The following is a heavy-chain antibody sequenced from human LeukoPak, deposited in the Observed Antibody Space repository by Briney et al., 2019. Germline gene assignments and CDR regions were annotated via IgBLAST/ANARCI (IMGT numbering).Heavy chain of an antibody. D-gene: IGHD4-17*01. CDR1: GGSVSSGSYY. CDR3: ARDTIVTTEAFDI. J-gene: IGHJ3*02. CDR2: TYTSGST. V-gene: IGHV4-61*02. Sequence: TLSLTCTVSGGSVSSGSYYWSWIRQPAGKGLEWIGRTYTSGSTNYNPSLKSRVTISVDTSKDQFSLKLSSVTAADTAVYYCARDTIVTTEAFDIWGQGTMVTVSS.